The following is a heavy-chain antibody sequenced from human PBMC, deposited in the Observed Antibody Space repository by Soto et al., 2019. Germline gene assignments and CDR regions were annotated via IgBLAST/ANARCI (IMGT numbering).Heavy chain of an antibody. CDR1: GFTFSSYG. D-gene: IGHD6-19*01. V-gene: IGHV3-30*18. CDR2: ISYDGSNK. J-gene: IGHJ6*02. CDR3: AKDRQWLATHYYYYYGMDV. Sequence: GGSLRLSCAASGFTFSSYGMHWVRQAPGKGLEWVAVISYDGSNKYYADSVKGRFTISRDNSKNTLYLQMNSLRAEDTAVYYCAKDRQWLATHYYYYYGMDVWGQGTTVTVSS.